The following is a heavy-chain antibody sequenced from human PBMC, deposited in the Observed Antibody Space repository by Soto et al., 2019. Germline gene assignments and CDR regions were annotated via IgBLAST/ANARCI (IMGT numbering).Heavy chain of an antibody. CDR2: ISAYNGNT. Sequence: DSVKVSFNASGYTFTSYFISWVRQAPGQGLEWMGWISAYNGNTNYAQKLQGRVTMTTDPSTSTAYMELRSLRSDDTAGYYCASSFRPGGCNGDEPYFEHWGQGTLVTVSS. V-gene: IGHV1-18*01. J-gene: IGHJ4*01. D-gene: IGHD5-12*01. CDR1: GYTFTSYF. CDR3: ASSFRPGGCNGDEPYFEH.